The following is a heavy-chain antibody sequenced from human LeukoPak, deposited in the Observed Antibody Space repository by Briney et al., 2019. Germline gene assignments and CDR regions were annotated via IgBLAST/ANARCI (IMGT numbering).Heavy chain of an antibody. CDR2: INPNSGGT. CDR1: GYTFTGYY. CDR3: ARDRSGKGAFDI. Sequence: ASVKVSCKAPGYTFTGYYMHWVRQAPGQGLEWMGWINPNSGGTNYAQKFQGRVTMTRDTSISTAYMELSRLRSDDTAVYYCARDRSGKGAFDIWGQGTMVTVSS. D-gene: IGHD1-26*01. J-gene: IGHJ3*02. V-gene: IGHV1-2*02.